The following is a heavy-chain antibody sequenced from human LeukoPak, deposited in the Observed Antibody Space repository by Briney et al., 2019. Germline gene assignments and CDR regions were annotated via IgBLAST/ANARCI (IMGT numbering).Heavy chain of an antibody. J-gene: IGHJ6*02. CDR2: IKQDGSAI. V-gene: IGHV3-7*01. CDR3: ARGGGWDAYYYYGMDV. CDR1: GFTLSSYW. D-gene: IGHD6-19*01. Sequence: PGGSLRLSCAASGFTLSSYWMSWVRQAPGKGLEWVANIKQDGSAIYYVDSVKGRFAISRDNAKNSLYLQMNSLRAEDTAVYYCARGGGWDAYYYYGMDVWGQGTTVTVSS.